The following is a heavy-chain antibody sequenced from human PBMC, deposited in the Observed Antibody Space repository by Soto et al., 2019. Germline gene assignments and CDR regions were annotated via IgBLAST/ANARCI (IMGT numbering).Heavy chain of an antibody. J-gene: IGHJ4*02. CDR3: ARAFNYYDSSGSWAFDY. Sequence: ASVKVSCKASGYTFTGYYMHWVRQAPGQGLEWMGWINPNSGGTNYAQKFQGWVTMTRDTSISTAYMELSRLRSDDTAVYYCARAFNYYDSSGSWAFDYWGQGTLVTVPQ. D-gene: IGHD3-22*01. CDR1: GYTFTGYY. CDR2: INPNSGGT. V-gene: IGHV1-2*04.